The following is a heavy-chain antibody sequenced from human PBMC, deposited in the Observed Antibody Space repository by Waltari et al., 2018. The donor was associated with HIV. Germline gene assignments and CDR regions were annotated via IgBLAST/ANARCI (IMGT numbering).Heavy chain of an antibody. D-gene: IGHD3-16*01. CDR3: ARRAGGSKRAHYLEN. CDR2: VDSGGGT. J-gene: IGHJ4*02. V-gene: IGHV3-53*01. CDR1: GIVVKSNY. Sequence: EVQIVESGGGLVQPGGSLRLSCEASGIVVKSNYMTWVRQAPGKGREWVSTVDSGGGTSFADSVKGRFTITRDSSKDAIHLQLRSLRAADTAVYYCARRAGGSKRAHYLENWGQGTLVIVSS.